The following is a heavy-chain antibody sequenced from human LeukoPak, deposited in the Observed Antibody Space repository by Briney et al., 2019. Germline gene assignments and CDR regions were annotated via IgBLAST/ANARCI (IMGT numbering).Heavy chain of an antibody. CDR3: ARQKGETAFDS. J-gene: IGHJ4*02. Sequence: GASLKISCETAGFNFVNYLIAWVRQLPGKGLEWMGIIYPSDSDVRYSPSFQGQVTISADKSIYTAYLQWNSLKASDTAMYFCARQKGETAFDSWGQGTLVTVSS. CDR1: GFNFVNYL. V-gene: IGHV5-51*01. CDR2: IYPSDSDV. D-gene: IGHD2-21*01.